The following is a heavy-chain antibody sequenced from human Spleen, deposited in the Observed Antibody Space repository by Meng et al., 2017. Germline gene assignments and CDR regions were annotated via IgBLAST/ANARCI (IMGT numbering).Heavy chain of an antibody. CDR1: GGSISSGDYY. V-gene: IGHV4-30-4*01. Sequence: QVQLPESGPGLVEPSQSLSLPCPVSGGSISSGDYYWSWIRQPPGKGLEWIGYIYYSGSTYYNPSLKGRITISIDTSKNQFSLKLPSVTAADTAVYYCARGYCRGGSCYSAPTYWGQGTLVTVSS. J-gene: IGHJ4*02. CDR2: IYYSGST. D-gene: IGHD2-15*01. CDR3: ARGYCRGGSCYSAPTY.